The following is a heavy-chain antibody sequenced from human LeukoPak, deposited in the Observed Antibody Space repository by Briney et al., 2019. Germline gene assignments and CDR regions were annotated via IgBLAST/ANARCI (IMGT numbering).Heavy chain of an antibody. CDR3: AREGYCNITSCPRGAIDL. CDR2: ISSRSSTI. CDR1: GFPFSSYP. D-gene: IGHD2-2*01. Sequence: GGSLRLSCAGSGFPFSSYPISWVRQAPGKGLEWVSYISSRSSTIYYTDSVKGRLTISRENAKNSLYLQMNSLRAEDTAVYYCAREGYCNITSCPRGAIDLWGQGTEVTVSS. V-gene: IGHV3-48*01. J-gene: IGHJ3*01.